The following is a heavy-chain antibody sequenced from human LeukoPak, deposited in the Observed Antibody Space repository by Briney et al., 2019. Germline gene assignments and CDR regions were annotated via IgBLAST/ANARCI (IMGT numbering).Heavy chain of an antibody. Sequence: GGSLRLSCAASEFTFSTYGMHWVRQAPGKGLEWVAVISYDGSYRFYADSVKGRFTISRDNSKSTLYLQMNSLRVEDTAVYYCAKDRYSGLNTIDYWGQGTLVTVSS. CDR2: ISYDGSYR. D-gene: IGHD6-13*01. J-gene: IGHJ4*02. CDR1: EFTFSTYG. CDR3: AKDRYSGLNTIDY. V-gene: IGHV3-30*18.